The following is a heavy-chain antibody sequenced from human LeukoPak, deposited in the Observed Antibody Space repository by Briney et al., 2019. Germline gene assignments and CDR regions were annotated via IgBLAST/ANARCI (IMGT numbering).Heavy chain of an antibody. Sequence: GGSLRLSCAASGFTFSKYWMLWVCQAPGKGLESVSRINTDGTVTTYADSVKGRFTVSRDNTDNTMFLQMNSVRDEDTAVYYCATKQWLAPPPDSWGQGTPVTVSS. CDR1: GFTFSKYW. CDR3: ATKQWLAPPPDS. CDR2: INTDGTVT. V-gene: IGHV3-74*01. J-gene: IGHJ4*02. D-gene: IGHD6-19*01.